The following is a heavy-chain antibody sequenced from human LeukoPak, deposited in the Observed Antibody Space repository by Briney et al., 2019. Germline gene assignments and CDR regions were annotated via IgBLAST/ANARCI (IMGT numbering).Heavy chain of an antibody. Sequence: SETLSPTCAVYGGSFSGYYWSWIRQPPGKGLEWIGEINHSGSTNYNPSLKSRVTISVDTSKNQFSLKLSSVTAADTAVYYCARRGSLLWFGGSYYFDYWGQGTLVTVSS. CDR2: INHSGST. J-gene: IGHJ4*02. CDR3: ARRGSLLWFGGSYYFDY. D-gene: IGHD3-10*01. CDR1: GGSFSGYY. V-gene: IGHV4-34*01.